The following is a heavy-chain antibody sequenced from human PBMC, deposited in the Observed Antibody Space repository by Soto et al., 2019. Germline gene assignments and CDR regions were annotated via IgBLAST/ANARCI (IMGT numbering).Heavy chain of an antibody. Sequence: SQTLSLTCTVSGGSINNHYWSWIRQPPGKGLEWIGYIYYTGSTNYNPSLKSRVTMSVDTSKNRVSLNLTSLTAADTAIYYCARGPSGSGFYVGDYWGQGTQVTVSS. CDR2: IYYTGST. CDR3: ARGPSGSGFYVGDY. D-gene: IGHD6-19*01. J-gene: IGHJ4*02. CDR1: GGSINNHY. V-gene: IGHV4-59*11.